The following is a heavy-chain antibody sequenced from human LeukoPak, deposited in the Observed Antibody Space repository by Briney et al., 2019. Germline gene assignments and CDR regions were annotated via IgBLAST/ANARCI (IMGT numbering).Heavy chain of an antibody. Sequence: SETLSLTCTVSGGSISSYYWSWIRQPPGKGLEWIANIYHTGSTNYNPSLSSRVTISIDTAKNQFSLELTSVTAADTAVYYCARRGRNSSGWQDYLWGQGTLVTVSS. CDR2: IYHTGST. CDR1: GGSISSYY. V-gene: IGHV4-59*01. J-gene: IGHJ4*02. D-gene: IGHD6-25*01. CDR3: ARRGRNSSGWQDYL.